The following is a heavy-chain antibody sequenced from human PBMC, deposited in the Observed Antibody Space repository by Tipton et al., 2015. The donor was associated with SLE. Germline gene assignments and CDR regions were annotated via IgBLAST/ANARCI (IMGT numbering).Heavy chain of an antibody. V-gene: IGHV4-34*01. J-gene: IGHJ5*02. Sequence: TLSLTCAVYGGSFSGYYWSWIRQPPGKGLEWIGEINHSGSTNYNPSLKSRVTISVDTSKNQFSLKLSSVTAADTAVYYCARGGIVVVVAAPGWFDPWGQGTLVTVSS. D-gene: IGHD2-15*01. CDR1: GGSFSGYY. CDR3: ARGGIVVVVAAPGWFDP. CDR2: INHSGST.